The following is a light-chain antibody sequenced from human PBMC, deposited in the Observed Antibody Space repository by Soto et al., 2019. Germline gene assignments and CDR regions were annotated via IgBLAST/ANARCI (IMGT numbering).Light chain of an antibody. J-gene: IGKJ5*01. Sequence: EVVLKQSPATLSVSPEERATLSATASESVSINLAWYQQKPGQAPRLLIYDASTRATGIPDRFSGGGSGTEFTLTISSLQSEDFVVYYCQQYNSWPPITFGQGTRLEI. CDR3: QQYNSWPPIT. CDR2: DAS. V-gene: IGKV3-15*01. CDR1: ESVSIN.